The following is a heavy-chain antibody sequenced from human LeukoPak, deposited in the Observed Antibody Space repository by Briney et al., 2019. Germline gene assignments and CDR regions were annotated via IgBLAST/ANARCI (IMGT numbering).Heavy chain of an antibody. CDR3: AREGGSGWYSGWFDP. J-gene: IGHJ5*02. CDR2: IKKDGTEK. V-gene: IGHV3-7*01. D-gene: IGHD6-19*01. CDR1: GFTVSSNS. Sequence: GGSLRLSCTVSGFTVSSNSMSWVRQAPGKGLEWVANIKKDGTEKKYVDSVKGRFTISRDNAKNSLYLQMNSLRAEDTALYYCAREGGSGWYSGWFDPWGQGTLVTVSS.